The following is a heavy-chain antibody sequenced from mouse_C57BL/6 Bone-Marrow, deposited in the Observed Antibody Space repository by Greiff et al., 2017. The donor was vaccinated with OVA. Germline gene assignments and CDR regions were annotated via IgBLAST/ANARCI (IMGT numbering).Heavy chain of an antibody. CDR1: GYAFSSSW. J-gene: IGHJ1*03. V-gene: IGHV1-82*01. CDR2: IYPGDGDT. CDR3: ARNPHYYGSSYWYFDV. Sequence: QVQLKESGPELVKPGASVKISCKASGYAFSSSWMNWVKQRPGKGLEWIGRIYPGDGDTNYNGKFKGKVTLTADKSSSTAYMQLSSLTSEDSAVYFCARNPHYYGSSYWYFDVWGTGTTVTVSS. D-gene: IGHD1-1*01.